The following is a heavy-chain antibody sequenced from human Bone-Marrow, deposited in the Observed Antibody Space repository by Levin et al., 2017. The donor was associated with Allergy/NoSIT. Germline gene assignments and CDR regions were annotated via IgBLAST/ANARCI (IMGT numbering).Heavy chain of an antibody. J-gene: IGHJ4*02. V-gene: IGHV3-7*01. CDR1: GFTFSSYW. Sequence: GGSLRLSCATSGFTFSSYWMSWVRQAPGKGLEWVANIKQDGSEKYYVDSVKGRFTISRDNAKNSLYLQMNSLRAEDTAVYYCARVPQYDFWSGYGYFDYWGQGTLVTVSS. CDR3: ARVPQYDFWSGYGYFDY. D-gene: IGHD3-3*01. CDR2: IKQDGSEK.